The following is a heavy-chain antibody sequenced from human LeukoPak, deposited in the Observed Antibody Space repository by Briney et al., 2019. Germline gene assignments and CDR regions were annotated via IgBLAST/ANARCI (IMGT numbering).Heavy chain of an antibody. V-gene: IGHV4-30-2*01. Sequence: SETLSLTCTVSGGSLSSGGYYWSWIRHPPGKGLEWIGYIYHSGSTYYNPSLKSRVTISVDRSKNQFSLKLSSVTAADTAVYYCAKDQYSSSSLFDGWGQGTLVTVSS. CDR1: GGSLSSGGYY. D-gene: IGHD6-6*01. CDR2: IYHSGST. CDR3: AKDQYSSSSLFDG. J-gene: IGHJ4*02.